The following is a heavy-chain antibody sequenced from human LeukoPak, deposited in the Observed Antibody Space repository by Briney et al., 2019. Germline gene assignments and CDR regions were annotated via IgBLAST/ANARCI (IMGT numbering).Heavy chain of an antibody. CDR3: ARGGMITFGGVIVDDYFDY. V-gene: IGHV4-34*01. Sequence: SETLSLTCAVYGGSFSGYYWSWIRQPPGKGLEWIGEINHSGSTSYNPSLKSRVTISVDTSKNQFSLKLSSVTAADTAVYYCARGGMITFGGVIVDDYFDYWGQGTLVTVSS. D-gene: IGHD3-16*02. J-gene: IGHJ4*02. CDR2: INHSGST. CDR1: GGSFSGYY.